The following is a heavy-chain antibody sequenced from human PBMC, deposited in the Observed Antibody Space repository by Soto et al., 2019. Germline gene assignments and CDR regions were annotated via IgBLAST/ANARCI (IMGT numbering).Heavy chain of an antibody. J-gene: IGHJ1*01. D-gene: IGHD2-15*01. V-gene: IGHV1-3*01. Sequence: GASVKVSCKASGYTFTSYAMHWVRQAPGQRLEWMGWINAGNGNTKYSQKFQGRVTITRDTSASTAYMELSSLRSEDTAVYYCARGGYCSGGSCPNAEYFQHWGQGTLVTSPQ. CDR2: INAGNGNT. CDR3: ARGGYCSGGSCPNAEYFQH. CDR1: GYTFTSYA.